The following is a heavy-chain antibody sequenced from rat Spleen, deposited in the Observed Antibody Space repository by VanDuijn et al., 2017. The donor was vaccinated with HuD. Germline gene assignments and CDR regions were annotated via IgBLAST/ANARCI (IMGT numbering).Heavy chain of an antibody. CDR3: VRGPTYGNYADYFDY. CDR2: TNKDSSTV. J-gene: IGHJ2*01. D-gene: IGHD1-11*01. Sequence: EVKLVESGGGLVQPGRSLKLSCAVSGFNFNDYWMGWVRQAPGKGLEWIGETNKDSSTVNYTPSLKDKLIISRDNAQNTLYLQMSKLVSEDTAIYYCVRGPTYGNYADYFDYWGQGILVTVSS. V-gene: IGHV4-2*01. CDR1: GFNFNDYW.